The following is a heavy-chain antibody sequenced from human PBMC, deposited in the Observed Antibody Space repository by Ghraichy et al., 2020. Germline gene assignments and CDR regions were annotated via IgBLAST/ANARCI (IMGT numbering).Heavy chain of an antibody. D-gene: IGHD3-9*01. CDR3: ARDDTVNDSGMDV. J-gene: IGHJ6*02. V-gene: IGHV3-21*01. Sequence: GGSLRLSCAASGFTFSSYSMNWVRQAPGKGLEWVSSISSSSSYIYYADSVKGRFTISRDNAKNSLYLQMNSLRAEDTAVYYCARDDTVNDSGMDVWGQGTTVTVSS. CDR1: GFTFSSYS. CDR2: ISSSSSYI.